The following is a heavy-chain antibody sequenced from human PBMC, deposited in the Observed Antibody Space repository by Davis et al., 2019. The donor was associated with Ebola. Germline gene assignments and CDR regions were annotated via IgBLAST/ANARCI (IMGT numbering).Heavy chain of an antibody. CDR2: IYRGGST. D-gene: IGHD3-10*01. Sequence: GGSLRLSCAASGFTVSNDYMSWVRQAPGKGLEWVSVIYRGGSTYYADSVKGRFTISRDNSKNTLYLQMNSLRAEDTAVYYCAKDVRAWYYGSGSYTFDYWGQGTLVTVSS. CDR1: GFTVSNDY. V-gene: IGHV3-53*01. CDR3: AKDVRAWYYGSGSYTFDY. J-gene: IGHJ4*02.